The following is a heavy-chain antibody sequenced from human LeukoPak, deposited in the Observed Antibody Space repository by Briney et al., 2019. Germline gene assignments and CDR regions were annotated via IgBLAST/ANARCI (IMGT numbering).Heavy chain of an antibody. CDR1: GFTFRNYW. J-gene: IGHJ5*02. CDR2: IKEDGSEI. Sequence: GGSLRLSCEASGFTFRNYWMTWVRQAPGKGLEWVANIKEDGSEIYYVESVKGRFTISKDNAKNSLYLQMNSLRAEDTAMYYCARDRYCSGSWGQGTLVTVSS. CDR3: ARDRYCSGS. D-gene: IGHD2-15*01. V-gene: IGHV3-7*04.